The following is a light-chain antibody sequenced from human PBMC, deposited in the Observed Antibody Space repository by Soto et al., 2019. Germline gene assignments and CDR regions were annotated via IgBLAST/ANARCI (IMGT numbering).Light chain of an antibody. V-gene: IGLV2-14*01. CDR1: SSDVGGYNY. J-gene: IGLJ1*01. Sequence: QSVLTQPASVSGCPGQSITISCTGTSSDVGGYNYVSWYQQHPGKAPKLMIFDVSDRPSGVSNRFSASKSGNTASLTISGLQAEDEADYYCSSYTSSIPFVFGTGTKLTVL. CDR3: SSYTSSIPFV. CDR2: DVS.